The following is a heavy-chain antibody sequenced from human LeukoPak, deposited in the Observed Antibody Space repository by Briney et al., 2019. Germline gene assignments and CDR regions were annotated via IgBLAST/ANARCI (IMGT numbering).Heavy chain of an antibody. CDR3: ARVATMVRVPLDALDI. V-gene: IGHV3-48*03. Sequence: GGSLRLSCAASGFTFSSYEMNWVRQAPGKGLEWISYISRSGNTIYYADSVKGRFTTSRDNAKNSLYLQMNSLRVEDTAVYYCARVATMVRVPLDALDIWGQGTMVSVPS. CDR2: ISRSGNTI. CDR1: GFTFSSYE. D-gene: IGHD3-10*01. J-gene: IGHJ3*02.